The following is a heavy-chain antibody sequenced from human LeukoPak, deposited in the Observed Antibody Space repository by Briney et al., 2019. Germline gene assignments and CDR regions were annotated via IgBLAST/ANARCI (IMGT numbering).Heavy chain of an antibody. J-gene: IGHJ3*02. V-gene: IGHV5-51*01. D-gene: IGHD3-3*01. CDR2: IHPGDSET. CDR3: ARRLLRDAFHI. CDR1: GYTFTTYW. Sequence: GESLKISCNASGYTFTTYWIAWVRQMPGKGLEWMGIIHPGDSETRYSPSFQGQVTISADKSISTAYLQWSSLKASDTAMYYRARRLLRDAFHIWGPGTMVTVSS.